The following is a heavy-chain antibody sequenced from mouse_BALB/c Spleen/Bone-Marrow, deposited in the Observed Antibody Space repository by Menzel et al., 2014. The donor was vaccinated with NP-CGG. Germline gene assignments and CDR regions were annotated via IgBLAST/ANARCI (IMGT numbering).Heavy chain of an antibody. CDR2: ISSGGSYT. J-gene: IGHJ2*01. CDR3: ARDSSGYFDY. CDR1: GFTFSSYA. V-gene: IGHV5-9-4*01. Sequence: EVQRAESGGGLVKPGGSLKLSCAASGFTFSSYAMSWVRQSPEKRLEWVAEISSGGSYTYYPDTVTGRFTISRDNAKNTLYLEMSSLRSEDTAMYYCARDSSGYFDYWGQGTTLTVSS. D-gene: IGHD3-1*01.